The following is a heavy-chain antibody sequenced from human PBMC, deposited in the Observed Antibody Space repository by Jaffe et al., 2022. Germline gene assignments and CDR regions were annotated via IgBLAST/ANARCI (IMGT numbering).Heavy chain of an antibody. D-gene: IGHD4-17*01. J-gene: IGHJ4*02. V-gene: IGHV3-49*04. CDR1: GFTFGDYA. CDR3: TRDSVYGDYRV. Sequence: EVQLVESGGGLVQPGRSLRLSCTASGFTFGDYAMSWVRQAPGKGLEWVGFIRSKAYGGTTEYAASVKGRFIISRDDSKSIAYLQMNSLKTEDTAVYYCTRDSVYGDYRVWGQGTLLTVSS. CDR2: IRSKAYGGTT.